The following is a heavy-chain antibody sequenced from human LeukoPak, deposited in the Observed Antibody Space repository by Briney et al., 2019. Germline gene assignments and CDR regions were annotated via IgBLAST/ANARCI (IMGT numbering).Heavy chain of an antibody. CDR1: GITLSNYG. D-gene: IGHD3-22*01. CDR3: AKRGVVIRVILVGFHKEAYYFDS. J-gene: IGHJ4*02. CDR2: ISGSGGRT. V-gene: IGHV3-23*01. Sequence: GGSLRLSCAVSGITLSNYGMSWVRQAPGEGLECVAGISGSGGRTNYADAVKGRFTISRDNAKNTLFLQMNSLRVEDTAVYFCAKRGVVIRVILVGFHKEAYYFDSWGQGALVSVSS.